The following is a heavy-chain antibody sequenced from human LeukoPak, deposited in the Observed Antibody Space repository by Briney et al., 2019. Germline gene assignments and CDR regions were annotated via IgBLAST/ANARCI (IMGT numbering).Heavy chain of an antibody. CDR1: GFTFSSYA. V-gene: IGHV3-64*01. D-gene: IGHD3-22*01. Sequence: GGSLRLSCAASGFTFSSYAMHWVRQAPGKGLEYVSAISSNGGSTYYANSVKGRFTISRDNSKNTLYLQMGSLRAEDMAVYYCARGRNYYDSSGSPQDCWGQGTLVTVSS. CDR2: ISSNGGST. J-gene: IGHJ4*02. CDR3: ARGRNYYDSSGSPQDC.